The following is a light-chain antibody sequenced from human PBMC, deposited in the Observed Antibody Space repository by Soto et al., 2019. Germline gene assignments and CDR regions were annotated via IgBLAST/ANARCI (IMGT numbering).Light chain of an antibody. Sequence: QSALTQPRSVSGSPGQSVTISCTGTSIDVGYYNYVSWYQQYPGKAPKLMIFDVSKRPSGVPDRFSGSKSGNTASLTISGLQAEDESDYYCCSYAGSSTFGVFGGGTKLTVL. CDR1: SIDVGYYNY. CDR3: CSYAGSSTFGV. J-gene: IGLJ2*01. V-gene: IGLV2-11*01. CDR2: DVS.